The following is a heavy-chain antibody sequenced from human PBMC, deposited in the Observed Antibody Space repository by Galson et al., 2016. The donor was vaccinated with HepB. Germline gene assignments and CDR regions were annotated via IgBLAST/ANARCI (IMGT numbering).Heavy chain of an antibody. V-gene: IGHV4-59*01. D-gene: IGHD3-16*01. Sequence: SETLSLTCSVSGTSLSSYYWSWIRQPPGKGLEWIAYFYFSGSTNYNPSLRSRVTVSFDTSKNQLSLKLNSVAAADTAVYYCARAAGGPFDLWGRGTLVTVSS. CDR1: GTSLSSYY. J-gene: IGHJ2*01. CDR2: FYFSGST. CDR3: ARAAGGPFDL.